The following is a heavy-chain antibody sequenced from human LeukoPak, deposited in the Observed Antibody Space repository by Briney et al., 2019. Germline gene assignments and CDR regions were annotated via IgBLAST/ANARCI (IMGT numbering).Heavy chain of an antibody. Sequence: SETLSLTYTVSGGSISSSSYYWGWIRQPPGKGLEWIGGIDYSGNTYYNPSLKSRVTISVDTSKNQFSLKLSSVTAADTAIYYCARRGTGLDWVDPWGQGSLVTVSS. CDR2: IDYSGNT. J-gene: IGHJ5*02. V-gene: IGHV4-39*07. CDR1: GGSISSSSYY. D-gene: IGHD1-14*01. CDR3: ARRGTGLDWVDP.